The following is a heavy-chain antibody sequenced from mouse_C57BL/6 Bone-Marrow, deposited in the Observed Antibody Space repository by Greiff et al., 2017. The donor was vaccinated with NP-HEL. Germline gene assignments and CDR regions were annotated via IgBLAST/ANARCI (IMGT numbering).Heavy chain of an antibody. CDR3: ARGYYSSSYNY. Sequence: VQLQQPGAELVKPGASVKLSCKASGYTFTSYWMHWVKQTPGQGLEWIGVIHPNSGSTNYNEKFKSKATLTVDKSSSTAYMQLSSLTSEDSAVYDCARGYYSSSYNYWGQGTTLTVSS. CDR1: GYTFTSYW. CDR2: IHPNSGST. J-gene: IGHJ2*01. V-gene: IGHV1-64*01. D-gene: IGHD1-1*01.